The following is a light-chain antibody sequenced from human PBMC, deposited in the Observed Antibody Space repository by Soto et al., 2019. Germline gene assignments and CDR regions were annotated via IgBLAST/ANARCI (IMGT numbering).Light chain of an antibody. V-gene: IGLV2-23*01. CDR1: SSDVGSYKL. J-gene: IGLJ1*01. CDR2: EGS. CDR3: CSYAGRSSSSYV. Sequence: QSALTQPASVSGSPGQSITISCTGTSSDVGSYKLVSWYQQNPGKAPKLMIYEGSKRPSGVSNRFSGSKSGNTASLTISGLQGEDEADYYCCSYAGRSSSSYVFGTGTKLTVL.